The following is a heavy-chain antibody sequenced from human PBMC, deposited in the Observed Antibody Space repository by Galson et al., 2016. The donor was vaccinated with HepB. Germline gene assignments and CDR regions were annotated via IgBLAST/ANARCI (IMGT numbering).Heavy chain of an antibody. CDR3: ARDKWLWDY. V-gene: IGHV3-7*03. D-gene: IGHD3-22*01. CDR2: IEQDGSDK. CDR1: GFSFSGYW. J-gene: IGHJ4*02. Sequence: SLRLSCAASGFSFSGYWMSWVRQAPGKGLEWVANIEQDGSDKYYVDSVKGRFTISRDNAKNSLYLQMNSLRAEDTAVYYCARDKWLWDYWGQGTLVTASS.